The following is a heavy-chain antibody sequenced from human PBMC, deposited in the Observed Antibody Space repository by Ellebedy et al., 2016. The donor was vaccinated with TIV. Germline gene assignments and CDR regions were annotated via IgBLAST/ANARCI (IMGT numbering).Heavy chain of an antibody. V-gene: IGHV3-23*01. D-gene: IGHD3-9*01. CDR2: ITGTGGNT. CDR3: AKFLEYYDILTGYRSYFDY. CDR1: GFTFSNYA. Sequence: GESLKISCAASGFTFSNYAMSWVRQAPGKGLEWVSSITGTGGNTYYADSVKGRFTISRDNSRNTLYLQMNSLRADDTAVYYCAKFLEYYDILTGYRSYFDYWGQGTLVTVSS. J-gene: IGHJ4*02.